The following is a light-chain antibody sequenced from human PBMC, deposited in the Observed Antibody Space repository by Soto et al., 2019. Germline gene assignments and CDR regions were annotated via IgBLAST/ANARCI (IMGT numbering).Light chain of an antibody. V-gene: IGKV1-39*01. CDR3: HQTYSTPQT. CDR1: ETVTDY. Sequence: DIQMTQSPSSLSASVGDRVTITCRAGETVTDYLNWYQHKPGKAPKLLIYSASTLQTGVPSRFSGSGSGTDFTLTISSLQPEDSGTCYCHQTYSTPQTFGQGTKVDIK. CDR2: SAS. J-gene: IGKJ1*01.